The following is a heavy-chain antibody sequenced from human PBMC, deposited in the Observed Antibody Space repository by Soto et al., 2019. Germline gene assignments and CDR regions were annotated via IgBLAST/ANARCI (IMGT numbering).Heavy chain of an antibody. J-gene: IGHJ6*02. D-gene: IGHD2-8*01. CDR3: ARDLGYCTNGVCSGMDV. V-gene: IGHV4-59*01. Sequence: WGTLSLTCTVSGGSISSYYLIWLRPPPGKGLEWIGYIYYSGSTNYNPSLKSRVTISVDTSKNQFSLKLSSVTAADTAVYYCARDLGYCTNGVCSGMDVWGQGTTVNVS. CDR1: GGSISSYY. CDR2: IYYSGST.